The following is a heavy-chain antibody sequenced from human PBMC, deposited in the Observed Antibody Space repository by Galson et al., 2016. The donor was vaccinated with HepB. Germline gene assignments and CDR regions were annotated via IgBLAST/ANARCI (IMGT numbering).Heavy chain of an antibody. J-gene: IGHJ5*02. CDR1: GGSLSSGGYS. CDR3: ARGQIRWFDP. V-gene: IGHV4-30-2*01. Sequence: TVSLTCAVSGGSLSSGGYSWSWIRQPPGKGLEFIGYIYYSGSTYYNPSLKSRVTISIDRSKNQFSLKLSSVTAADTAVDYCARGQIRWFDPWGQGALVPAAS. CDR2: IYYSGST.